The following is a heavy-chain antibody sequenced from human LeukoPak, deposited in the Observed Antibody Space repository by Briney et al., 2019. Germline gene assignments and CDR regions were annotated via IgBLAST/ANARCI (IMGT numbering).Heavy chain of an antibody. V-gene: IGHV4-34*01. D-gene: IGHD2-8*01. CDR3: ARGSVLMVYALARWFGP. CDR1: GGSFSGYY. J-gene: IGHJ5*02. Sequence: SETLSLTCAVYGGSFSGYYWSWIRQPPGKGLEWIGEINHSGSTNYNPSLKSRVTISVATSKNQFSLKLSSVTAADTAVYYCARGSVLMVYALARWFGPWGQGTLVTVSS. CDR2: INHSGST.